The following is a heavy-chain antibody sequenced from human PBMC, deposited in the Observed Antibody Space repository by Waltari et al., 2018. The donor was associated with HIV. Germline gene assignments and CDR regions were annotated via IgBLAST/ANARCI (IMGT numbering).Heavy chain of an antibody. J-gene: IGHJ6*02. CDR3: ARDEIVSSPHYYGLDV. CDR1: GASIVSGGY. CDR2: SATSGSV. D-gene: IGHD6-13*01. V-gene: IGHV4-61*02. Sequence: VQLRESGPGLVRPSQTLSLTCTVSGASIVSGGYTYNWVRQPAGKGLEWLGRSATSGSVNANPALKRLVTISIDTSNNRVSLKLNSVTAADTAVYYCARDEIVSSPHYYGLDVWGQGTTVIVSS.